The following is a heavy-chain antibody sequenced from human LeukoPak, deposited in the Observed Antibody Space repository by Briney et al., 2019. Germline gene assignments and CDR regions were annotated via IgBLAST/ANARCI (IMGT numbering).Heavy chain of an antibody. D-gene: IGHD1-26*01. J-gene: IGHJ4*02. CDR2: FSYSGST. CDR1: GVSISTYY. V-gene: IGHV4-59*01. Sequence: PSETLSLTCSVSGVSISTYYWIWIRQPPAKGLEWMGFFSYSGSTKYNPSLKSRATMSVDTSKNQFSLKLNSVTAADTAVYYCARMYSGTSYYFDYWGQGTLVTVSS. CDR3: ARMYSGTSYYFDY.